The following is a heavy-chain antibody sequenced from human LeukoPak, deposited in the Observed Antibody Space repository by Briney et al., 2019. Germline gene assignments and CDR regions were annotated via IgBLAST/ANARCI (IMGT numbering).Heavy chain of an antibody. CDR3: AKVPYGSGTRGGFDY. Sequence: GGTLRLSCAASGFTFSSYGMSWVRQAPGKGLEWVSAISGSGDFTYYADSVKGRFTISRDNSKNTLYLQMNSLRAEDTALYYCAKVPYGSGTRGGFDYWGQGTLVTVSS. J-gene: IGHJ4*02. V-gene: IGHV3-23*01. D-gene: IGHD3-10*01. CDR1: GFTFSSYG. CDR2: ISGSGDFT.